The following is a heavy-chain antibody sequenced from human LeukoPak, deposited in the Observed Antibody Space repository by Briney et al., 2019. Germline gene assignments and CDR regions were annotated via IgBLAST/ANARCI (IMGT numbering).Heavy chain of an antibody. CDR2: INPKSGVT. CDR3: ARGVDAFDI. J-gene: IGHJ3*02. V-gene: IGHV1-2*02. CDR1: GYSFSAYY. Sequence: GASVKVSCKASGYSFSAYYVHWVRQAPGQGLEWMAWINPKSGVTNYVKGFQGRVTMSRDTSISTVYMELSRLRSDDPAVYYCARGVDAFDIWGQGTMVTVSS.